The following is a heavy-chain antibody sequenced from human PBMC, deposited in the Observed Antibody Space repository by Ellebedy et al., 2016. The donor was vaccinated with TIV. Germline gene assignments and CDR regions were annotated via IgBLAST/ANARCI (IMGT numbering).Heavy chain of an antibody. Sequence: PGGSLRLSCKGSGYDFNTYWIGWVRQRPGKGLEWMGIIYPGDLDTRYNPSFQGQVTMSADKSTRTAYLQWNSLKASDTAVYFCARQRIFDRSYFFDYWGQGALVTVSS. V-gene: IGHV5-51*01. J-gene: IGHJ4*02. CDR2: IYPGDLDT. CDR1: GYDFNTYW. CDR3: ARQRIFDRSYFFDY. D-gene: IGHD3-9*01.